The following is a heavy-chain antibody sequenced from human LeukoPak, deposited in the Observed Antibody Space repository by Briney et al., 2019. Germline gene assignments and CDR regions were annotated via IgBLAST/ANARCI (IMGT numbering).Heavy chain of an antibody. CDR3: AKGVHSSGWWGTPPRDYLDY. J-gene: IGHJ4*02. CDR1: GFTFSTFG. V-gene: IGHV3-33*06. D-gene: IGHD6-19*01. Sequence: GGSLRLSCAVSGFTFSTFGMHWVRQAPGKGLEWVANIWYDGINKYYADSVKGRFTISRDNSKNTLYLRMNSLTAGDTAVYYCAKGVHSSGWWGTPPRDYLDYWGQGTLVTVSS. CDR2: IWYDGINK.